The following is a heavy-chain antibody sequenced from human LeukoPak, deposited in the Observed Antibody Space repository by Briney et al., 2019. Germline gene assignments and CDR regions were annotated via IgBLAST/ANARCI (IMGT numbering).Heavy chain of an antibody. CDR1: GGSISSYS. CDR3: ARHGGESIVAMILHAFDI. CDR2: IYYSGRT. Sequence: SETLSLTCTVSGGSISSYSWSWIRQPPGKGLEWIGSIYYSGRTNYNASLKCPVTMSVDTSKYQFSLKLSSVTAADTAVYYCARHGGESIVAMILHAFDIWGQGTRVTVSS. D-gene: IGHD5-12*01. J-gene: IGHJ3*02. V-gene: IGHV4-59*08.